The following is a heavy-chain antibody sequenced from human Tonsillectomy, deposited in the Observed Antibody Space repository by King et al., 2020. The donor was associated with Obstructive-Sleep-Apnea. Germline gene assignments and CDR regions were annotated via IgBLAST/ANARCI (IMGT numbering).Heavy chain of an antibody. CDR2: IDPSDAYT. CDR1: GYSFTSYW. V-gene: IGHV5-10-1*03. Sequence: VQLVESGAEVKKPGESLRISCKGSGYSFTSYWISWVRQMPGKGLEWMGRIDPSDAYTNYSPAFQGHVTISADKSIITAYLQWGSLKAPDTAMYYCASSSSWYEGVDYWGQGTLVTVSS. J-gene: IGHJ4*02. CDR3: ASSSSWYEGVDY. D-gene: IGHD6-13*01.